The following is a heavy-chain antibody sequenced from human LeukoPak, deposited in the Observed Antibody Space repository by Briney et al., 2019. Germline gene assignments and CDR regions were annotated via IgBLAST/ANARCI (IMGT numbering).Heavy chain of an antibody. D-gene: IGHD5-12*01. V-gene: IGHV3-74*01. Sequence: GGSLRLSCAASGFTFSSYWMHWVRQAPGKGLVWVSRINSDGSSTSYADSVKGRFTISRDNAKNTLYLQMNSLRAEDTAVYYCARGTVYSGYDWGYCYYMDVWGKGTTVTVSS. CDR2: INSDGSST. CDR1: GFTFSSYW. J-gene: IGHJ6*03. CDR3: ARGTVYSGYDWGYCYYMDV.